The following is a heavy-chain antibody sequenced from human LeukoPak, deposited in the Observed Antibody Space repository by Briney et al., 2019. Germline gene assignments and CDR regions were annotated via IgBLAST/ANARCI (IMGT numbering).Heavy chain of an antibody. Sequence: PGGSLRLSCAASGFIFSSYGMHWVRQAPGKGLEWVAVIWFDGSNKYYADSVKGRFTISRDNSKNMLYLQMNSLRAEDTAVYYCAKSPVTGAPFDYWGQGTLVTVSS. J-gene: IGHJ4*02. D-gene: IGHD1-20*01. CDR1: GFIFSSYG. CDR2: IWFDGSNK. V-gene: IGHV3-30*02. CDR3: AKSPVTGAPFDY.